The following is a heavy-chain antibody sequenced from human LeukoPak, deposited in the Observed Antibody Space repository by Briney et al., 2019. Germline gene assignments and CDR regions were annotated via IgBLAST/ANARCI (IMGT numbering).Heavy chain of an antibody. CDR1: GFSFSSYG. CDR2: IYNDGGLP. V-gene: IGHV3-33*07. D-gene: IGHD3-3*01. Sequence: GGSLRLSCAASGFSFSSYGMYWVRQAPGKGLEWVALIYNDGGLPNYLDSVRGRFTISRDNSKNTLYLQMDSLRAEDTAVYYCARDSGSVRFLEWFFDYWGQGTLVTVSS. J-gene: IGHJ4*02. CDR3: ARDSGSVRFLEWFFDY.